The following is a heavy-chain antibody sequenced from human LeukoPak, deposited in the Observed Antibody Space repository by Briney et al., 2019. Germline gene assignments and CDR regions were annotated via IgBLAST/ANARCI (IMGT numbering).Heavy chain of an antibody. CDR3: AKDQYYYGSGSYYNRGAFDY. J-gene: IGHJ4*02. CDR2: IRYDGSNK. D-gene: IGHD3-10*01. CDR1: GFTFSSFS. Sequence: GGSLRLSCAASGFTFSSFSMNWVRQAPGKGLEWVAFIRYDGSNKYYADSVKGLFTISRDNSKNTLYLQMNSLRAEDTAVYYCAKDQYYYGSGSYYNRGAFDYWGQGTLVTVSS. V-gene: IGHV3-30*02.